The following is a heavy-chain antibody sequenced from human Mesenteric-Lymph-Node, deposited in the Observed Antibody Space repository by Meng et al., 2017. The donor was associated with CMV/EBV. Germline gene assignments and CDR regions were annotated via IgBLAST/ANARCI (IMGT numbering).Heavy chain of an antibody. CDR3: TTWTQYQLLFPKVTNWFDP. D-gene: IGHD2-2*01. Sequence: NDWMSWVRQAPGKGLEWVGRIKSKTDGGTTDYAAPVKGRFTISRDDSKNTLYLQMNSLKTEDTAVYYCTTWTQYQLLFPKVTNWFDPWGQGTLVTVSS. J-gene: IGHJ5*02. CDR2: IKSKTDGGTT. CDR1: NDW. V-gene: IGHV3-15*01.